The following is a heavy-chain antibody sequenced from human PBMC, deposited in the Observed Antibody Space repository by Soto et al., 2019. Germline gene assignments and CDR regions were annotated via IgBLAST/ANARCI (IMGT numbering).Heavy chain of an antibody. CDR2: ISAYNGNT. CDR1: GYTFTSYG. CDR3: ARAMDLYSGSPRDAFDI. V-gene: IGHV1-18*01. J-gene: IGHJ3*02. Sequence: QVRLVQSGAEVKKPGASVKVSCKASGYTFTSYGISWVRQAPGQGLEWMGWISAYNGNTNYAQKLQGRVTMTTDTSTSTAYMELRSLRSDDTAVYYCARAMDLYSGSPRDAFDIWGQGTMVTVSS. D-gene: IGHD1-26*01.